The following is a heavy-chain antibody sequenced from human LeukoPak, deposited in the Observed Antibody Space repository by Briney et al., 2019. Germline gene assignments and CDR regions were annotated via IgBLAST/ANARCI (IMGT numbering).Heavy chain of an antibody. J-gene: IGHJ4*02. Sequence: SETLSLTCAVYGGSFSGYYWSWIRQPPGKGLEWIGEINHSGSTNYNPSLKSRVTISVDTSKNQFSLKVSSVTAADTAVYYCARRDSSGYYVYWGQGTLVTVSS. V-gene: IGHV4-34*01. CDR2: INHSGST. CDR1: GGSFSGYY. D-gene: IGHD3-22*01. CDR3: ARRDSSGYYVY.